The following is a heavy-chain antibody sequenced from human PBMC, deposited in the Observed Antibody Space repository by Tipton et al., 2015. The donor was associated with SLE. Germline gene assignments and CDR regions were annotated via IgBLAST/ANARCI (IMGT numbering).Heavy chain of an antibody. CDR2: IYYSGRT. CDR1: GGSIRSYY. D-gene: IGHD2-21*02. Sequence: TLSLTCTVSGGSIRSYYWTWIRQPPGKGLEWIGYIYYSGRTNYNSSLQSRVTLSVDTSRNQFSLKLTSVTAADSGVYYCARGMVTWRGAIVGVDVWGQGTTVTVSS. V-gene: IGHV4-59*08. CDR3: ARGMVTWRGAIVGVDV. J-gene: IGHJ6*02.